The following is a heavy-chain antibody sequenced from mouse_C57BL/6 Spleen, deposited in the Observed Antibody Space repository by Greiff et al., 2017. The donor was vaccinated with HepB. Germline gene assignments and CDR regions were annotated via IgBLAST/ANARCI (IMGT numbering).Heavy chain of an antibody. CDR3: ARRGYSNYGSYWYFDV. V-gene: IGHV1-64*01. Sequence: QVQLQQPGAELVKPGASVKLSCKASGYTFTSYWMHWVKQRPGQGLEWIGMIHPNSGSTNYNEKFKSKATLTVDKSSSTAYMQLSSLTSEDSAVYYCARRGYSNYGSYWYFDVWGTGTTVTVSS. CDR2: IHPNSGST. D-gene: IGHD2-5*01. J-gene: IGHJ1*03. CDR1: GYTFTSYW.